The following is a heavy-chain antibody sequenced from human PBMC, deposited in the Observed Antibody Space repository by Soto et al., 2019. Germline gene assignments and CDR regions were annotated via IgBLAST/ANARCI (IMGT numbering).Heavy chain of an antibody. V-gene: IGHV4-39*01. CDR3: ATSRPYIVATMVA. D-gene: IGHD5-12*01. J-gene: IGHJ5*02. Sequence: QLQLQESGPGLVKPSETLSLICTVSGGSITSSSYYWGWIRQPPGKGLEWIGSVYFGGGTYYNPSLKSRLTISVDTSTNQLSLKLNSVAAADTAVYYCATSRPYIVATMVAWVQGMLVTVSS. CDR1: GGSITSSSYY. CDR2: VYFGGGT.